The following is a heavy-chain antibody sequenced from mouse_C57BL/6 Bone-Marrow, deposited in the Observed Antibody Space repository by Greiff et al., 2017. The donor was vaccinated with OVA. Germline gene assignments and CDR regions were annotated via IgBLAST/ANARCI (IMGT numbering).Heavy chain of an antibody. J-gene: IGHJ3*01. D-gene: IGHD2-1*01. CDR3: ASNYGFAY. V-gene: IGHV1-55*01. Sequence: QVQLQQPGAELVKPGASVKMSCKASGYTFTSYWITWVKQRPGQGLAWIGDIYPGSGSTYYNEKFKGKATLTVDKSSSTAYMLLSSLTSEDSAVYFCASNYGFAYWGQGTLVTVSA. CDR1: GYTFTSYW. CDR2: IYPGSGST.